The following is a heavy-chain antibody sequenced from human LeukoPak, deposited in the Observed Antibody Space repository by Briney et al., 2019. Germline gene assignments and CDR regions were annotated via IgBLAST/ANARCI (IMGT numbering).Heavy chain of an antibody. CDR3: ARAPMYYDILTGYWYYYYYMDV. CDR2: INPNSGGT. J-gene: IGHJ6*03. CDR1: GYTFTGYY. V-gene: IGHV1-2*02. D-gene: IGHD3-9*01. Sequence: ASVKVSCKASGYTFTGYYMHWVRQAPGQGLEWMGWINPNSGGTNYAQKFQGRVTMTRDTSISTAYMELSRLRSDDTAVYYCARAPMYYDILTGYWYYYYYMDVWGKGTTVTISS.